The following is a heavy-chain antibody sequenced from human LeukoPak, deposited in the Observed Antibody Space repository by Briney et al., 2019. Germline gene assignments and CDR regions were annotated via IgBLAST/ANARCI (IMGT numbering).Heavy chain of an antibody. Sequence: PGGSLRLSCAASGXTFSNYGMHWVRQAPGKGLEWVAVIWYDGSTKYYADSVKGRFSISRDNSKNTVSLQMSSLRPEDTAVYYCARDIGGSYSQGLDHWGQGTLVTVSS. CDR2: IWYDGSTK. CDR1: GXTFSNYG. CDR3: ARDIGGSYSQGLDH. V-gene: IGHV3-33*01. J-gene: IGHJ4*02. D-gene: IGHD1-26*01.